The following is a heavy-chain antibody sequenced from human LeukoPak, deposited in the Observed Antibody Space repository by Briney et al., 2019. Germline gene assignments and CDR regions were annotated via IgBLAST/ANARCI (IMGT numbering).Heavy chain of an antibody. CDR1: GFTFSSYW. CDR3: TKGGGVHSHSD. J-gene: IGHJ4*02. Sequence: GGSLRLPCAASGFTFSSYWMHWVRQAPGKGLVWVSAISGSGGSTYYADSVKGRFTISRDNSKNTLHLQMNSLRAEDTAMYYCTKGGGVHSHSDWGQGALVTVSS. V-gene: IGHV3-23*01. CDR2: ISGSGGST. D-gene: IGHD2-15*01.